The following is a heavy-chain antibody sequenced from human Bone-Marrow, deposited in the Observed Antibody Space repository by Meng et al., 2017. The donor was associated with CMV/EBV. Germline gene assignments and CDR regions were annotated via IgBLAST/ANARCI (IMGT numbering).Heavy chain of an antibody. Sequence: GESLKISCAASGFTFSSYAMHWVRQAPGKGLEWVAVISYDGSNKYYADSVKGRFTISRDNAKNSLYLQMNSLRAEDTAVYYCARGLGVRLDYYYYGMDVWGQGNTVNVAS. CDR3: ARGLGVRLDYYYYGMDV. D-gene: IGHD3-3*01. V-gene: IGHV3-30-3*01. J-gene: IGHJ6*02. CDR1: GFTFSSYA. CDR2: ISYDGSNK.